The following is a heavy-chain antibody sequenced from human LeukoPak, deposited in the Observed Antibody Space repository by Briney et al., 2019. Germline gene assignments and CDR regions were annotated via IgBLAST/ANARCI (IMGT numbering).Heavy chain of an antibody. D-gene: IGHD5-12*01. Sequence: ASVKVSCKASGYTFTGYYMHWVRQAPGQGLEWMGWINPNSGGTKYAQKFQGRVTMTRDTSTGTAYMELSRLRSDDTAVYYCARGGYSGYDYSDYWGQGTLVTVSS. J-gene: IGHJ4*02. CDR2: INPNSGGT. V-gene: IGHV1-2*02. CDR1: GYTFTGYY. CDR3: ARGGYSGYDYSDY.